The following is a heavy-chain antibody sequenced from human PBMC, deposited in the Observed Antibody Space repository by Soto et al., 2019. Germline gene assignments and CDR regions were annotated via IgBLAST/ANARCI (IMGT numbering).Heavy chain of an antibody. D-gene: IGHD4-17*01. J-gene: IGHJ4*02. CDR1: EFTFSSYA. Sequence: EVQLLESGGGLVQPGGSLRLSCEASEFTFSSYAMSWVRQAPGKGLEWVSAISGSGGSTYYADSVKGRFTISRDNSKNTLYLQMNSLRAEDTAVYYCAKDGNYGGHFDCWGQGTLVTVSS. CDR2: ISGSGGST. V-gene: IGHV3-23*01. CDR3: AKDGNYGGHFDC.